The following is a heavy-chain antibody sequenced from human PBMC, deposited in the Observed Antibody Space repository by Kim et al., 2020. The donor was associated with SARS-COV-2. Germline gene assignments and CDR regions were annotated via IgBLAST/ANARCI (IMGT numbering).Heavy chain of an antibody. CDR1: GYTLNELS. D-gene: IGHD1-1*01. CDR2: FDPEDGET. CDR3: AAHRGGLERRGMGQAFDT. J-gene: IGHJ3*02. Sequence: ASVKVSCKVSGYTLNELSMHWVRQAPGKGLELMGGFDPEDGETIYAQKFQGRVTMTEDTSTDTAYMELYSLRSDDTAVYYCAAHRGGLERRGMGQAFDTWGQGTTVTVSS. V-gene: IGHV1-24*01.